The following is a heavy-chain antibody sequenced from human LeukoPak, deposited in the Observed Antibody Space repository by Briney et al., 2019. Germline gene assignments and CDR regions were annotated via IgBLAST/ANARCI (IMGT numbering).Heavy chain of an antibody. Sequence: SETLSLTCTVSGGSVSNYYWSWIRQSPGKGLEWIGYIYYTETSYNPSLKSRVTISADTSKNQFSLKLYSVTAADTAVYYCARKQLWLRGYFDYWGQGTLVTVSS. CDR3: ARKQLWLRGYFDY. CDR1: GGSVSNYY. CDR2: IYYTET. V-gene: IGHV4-59*02. D-gene: IGHD5-18*01. J-gene: IGHJ4*02.